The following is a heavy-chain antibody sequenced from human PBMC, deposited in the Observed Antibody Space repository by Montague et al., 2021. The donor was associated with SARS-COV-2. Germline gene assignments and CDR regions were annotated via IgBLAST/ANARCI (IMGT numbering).Heavy chain of an antibody. Sequence: SETLSLTCTVSGDSMNNYYWCWIRQPPGKGLEWIGYINYSGSTHXNPSLQSRVTLSKDTSKNQFSLRLTSVTAADTAMYFCARAPIYRSSWYAYFDYWGQGTLVTVSS. J-gene: IGHJ4*02. V-gene: IGHV4-59*01. CDR1: GDSMNNYY. CDR3: ARAPIYRSSWYAYFDY. CDR2: INYSGST. D-gene: IGHD6-13*01.